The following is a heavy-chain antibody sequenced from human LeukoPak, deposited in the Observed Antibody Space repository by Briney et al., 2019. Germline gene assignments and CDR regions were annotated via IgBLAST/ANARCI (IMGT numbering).Heavy chain of an antibody. Sequence: PSETLSLTCTVSDASISSSYFYWSWIRQPPGKGLEWIGNVFHSGSTHYSPSLKSRVTISVDTSRKQFSLRLSAATAADTAVYYCARQRGGSWVNDYWGQGTLVTVSS. D-gene: IGHD1-26*01. CDR3: ARQRGGSWVNDY. CDR1: DASISSSYFY. V-gene: IGHV4-39*01. CDR2: VFHSGST. J-gene: IGHJ4*02.